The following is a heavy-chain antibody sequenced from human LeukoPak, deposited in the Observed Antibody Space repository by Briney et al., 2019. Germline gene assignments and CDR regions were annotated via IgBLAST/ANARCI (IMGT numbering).Heavy chain of an antibody. CDR2: INSDGSST. V-gene: IGHV3-74*01. D-gene: IGHD2-8*01. Sequence: PGGSLRLSCAASGFTFSSYWMHWVRQAPGKGLVWVSRINSDGSSTSYADSVKGRFTISRDNAKNTLYLQMNSLRAEDTAVYYCARRGGFYCTNGVCYTDGYYYYYMDVWGKGTTVTVSS. J-gene: IGHJ6*03. CDR3: ARRGGFYCTNGVCYTDGYYYYYMDV. CDR1: GFTFSSYW.